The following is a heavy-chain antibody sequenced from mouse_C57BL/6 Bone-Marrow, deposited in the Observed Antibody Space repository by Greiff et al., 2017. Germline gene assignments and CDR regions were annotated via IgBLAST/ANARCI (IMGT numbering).Heavy chain of an antibody. CDR1: GYTFTSYW. D-gene: IGHD1-2*01. CDR3: SRGCNYGYAYDY. CDR2: IDPNSGGT. V-gene: IGHV1-72*01. Sequence: VQLQQPGPELVKPGASVKLSCKASGYTFTSYWMNWVKQRPGRGLEWIGRIDPNSGGTTYNEKFKSKATMTVDKPSSTAYMQLSSLTSEDSAVYYCSRGCNYGYAYDYGWQGTGVTVTS. J-gene: IGHJ2*03.